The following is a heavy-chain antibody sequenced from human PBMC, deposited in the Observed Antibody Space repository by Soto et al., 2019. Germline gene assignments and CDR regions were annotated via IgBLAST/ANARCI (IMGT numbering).Heavy chain of an antibody. J-gene: IGHJ4*02. Sequence: LSLTCTVSGGSVSSVGYYWSWIRQHPLKGLEWIGYITYSGNTYYNPSLESRVTMSADTSKNQFSLKLSSVTAADTAVYFCVRGGSCTNGVCSVFDYWGQGTLVTVSS. CDR2: ITYSGNT. D-gene: IGHD2-8*01. CDR1: GGSVSSVGYY. CDR3: VRGGSCTNGVCSVFDY. V-gene: IGHV4-31*03.